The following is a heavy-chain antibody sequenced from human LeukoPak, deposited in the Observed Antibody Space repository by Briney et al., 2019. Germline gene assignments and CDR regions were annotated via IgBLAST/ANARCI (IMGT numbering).Heavy chain of an antibody. Sequence: ASETLSLTCTVSGGSISSGDYYWSWIRQPPGKGLEWIGYIYYSGSTYYNPSLKSRVTISVDTSKNQFSLKLSSVTAADTAVYYCARASGYDPQHDYWGQGTLVTVSS. CDR1: GGSISSGDYY. V-gene: IGHV4-30-4*01. D-gene: IGHD5-12*01. J-gene: IGHJ4*02. CDR2: IYYSGST. CDR3: ARASGYDPQHDY.